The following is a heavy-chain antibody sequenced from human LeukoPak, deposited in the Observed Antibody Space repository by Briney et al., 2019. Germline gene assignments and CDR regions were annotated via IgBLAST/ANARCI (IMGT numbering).Heavy chain of an antibody. D-gene: IGHD4-11*01. V-gene: IGHV4-59*01. CDR3: AREMTRRLDS. Sequence: PSETLPLTCRVSGGSLSTFYWSWIRQPPGKGLEWIGYIYYGGTTNYNPSLKRRVTISADTSKNQFSLRLTYVTAADTAVYYCAREMTRRLDSWGQGALVTVSS. J-gene: IGHJ4*02. CDR1: GGSLSTFY. CDR2: IYYGGTT.